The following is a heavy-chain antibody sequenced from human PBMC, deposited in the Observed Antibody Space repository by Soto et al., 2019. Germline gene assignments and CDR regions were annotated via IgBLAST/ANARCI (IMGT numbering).Heavy chain of an antibody. CDR3: AREGFSIAAAGPYNWSDP. J-gene: IGHJ5*02. CDR2: IYYSGST. Sequence: SETLSLTCTVSGGSISSGGYYWSWIRQHPGKGLEWIGYIYYSGSTYYNPSLKSRVTISVDTSKNQFSLKLSSVTAADTAVYYCAREGFSIAAAGPYNWSDPWGQATFVTVYS. CDR1: GGSISSGGYY. D-gene: IGHD6-13*01. V-gene: IGHV4-31*03.